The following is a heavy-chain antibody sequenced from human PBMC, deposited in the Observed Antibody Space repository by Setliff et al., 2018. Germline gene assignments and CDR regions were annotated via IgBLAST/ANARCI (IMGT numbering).Heavy chain of an antibody. CDR1: GFSFSSYA. CDR2: ISGSGGST. J-gene: IGHJ6*03. D-gene: IGHD6-19*01. CDR3: AKDSSGWYRYYYYMDV. V-gene: IGHV3-23*01. Sequence: PGGSLRLSCAGSGFSFSSYAMSWVRQAPGKGLEWVSAISGSGGSTYYADSVKGRFTISRDNSKNTLYLQMNSLRAEDTAVYYCAKDSSGWYRYYYYMDVWGKGTTVTV.